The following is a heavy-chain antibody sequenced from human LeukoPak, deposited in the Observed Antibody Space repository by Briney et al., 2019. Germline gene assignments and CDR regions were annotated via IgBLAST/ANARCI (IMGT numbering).Heavy chain of an antibody. CDR1: GGTFSSYA. CDR3: ARDLTYCSGGSCRMTDY. CDR2: ISAYNGNT. J-gene: IGHJ4*02. D-gene: IGHD2-15*01. V-gene: IGHV1-18*01. Sequence: ASVKVSCKASGGTFSSYAISWVRQAPGQGLEWVGWISAYNGNTNYAQKLQGRVTMTTDTSTSTAYMELRSLRSDDTAVYYCARDLTYCSGGSCRMTDYWGQGTLVTVSS.